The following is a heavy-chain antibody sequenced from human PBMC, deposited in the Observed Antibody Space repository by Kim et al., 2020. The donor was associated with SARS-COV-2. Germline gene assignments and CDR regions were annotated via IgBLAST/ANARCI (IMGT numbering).Heavy chain of an antibody. CDR3: APEYYGSASFGG. V-gene: IGHV3-43*01. Sequence: GGSLRLSCAASGFTFDDYTMHWVRQAPGKGLEWVSLISWDGGSTYYADSVKGRFTISRDNSKNSLYLQMNSLRTEDTALYYCAPEYYGSASFGGWGQGTLVTVSS. CDR1: GFTFDDYT. CDR2: ISWDGGST. D-gene: IGHD3-10*01. J-gene: IGHJ4*02.